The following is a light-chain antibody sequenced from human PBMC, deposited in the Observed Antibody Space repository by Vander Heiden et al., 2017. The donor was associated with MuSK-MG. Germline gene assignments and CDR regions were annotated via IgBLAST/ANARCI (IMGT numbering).Light chain of an antibody. Sequence: EIVMTQSPAPLSVSPGERATLSCRASQSVSSNLAWYQQNPGPAPRLLIYGASTRATGIPARFSGSGYGKEFTLTISSRQSEDFAVYYCQQYNNWPPKTCGQGTKLEIK. CDR3: QQYNNWPPKT. CDR2: GAS. J-gene: IGKJ1*01. CDR1: QSVSSN. V-gene: IGKV3-15*01.